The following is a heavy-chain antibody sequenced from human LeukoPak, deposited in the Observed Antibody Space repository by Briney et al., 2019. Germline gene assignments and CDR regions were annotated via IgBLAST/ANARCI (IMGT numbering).Heavy chain of an antibody. V-gene: IGHV4-4*09. CDR3: ARTYSSSSHFDY. J-gene: IGHJ4*02. CDR2: IYTSGST. D-gene: IGHD6-6*01. Sequence: PSETLSLTCTVSGGSISSYYWSWIRLPPGKGLEWIGHIYTSGSTNYNPSLKSRVTISVDTSKNQFSLKVSSVTAADTAVYYCARTYSSSSHFDYWGQGTLVTVSS. CDR1: GGSISSYY.